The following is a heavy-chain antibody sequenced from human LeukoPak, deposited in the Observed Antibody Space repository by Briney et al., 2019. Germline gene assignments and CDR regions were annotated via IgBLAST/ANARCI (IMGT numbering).Heavy chain of an antibody. D-gene: IGHD3-10*01. CDR2: INPNNGDT. V-gene: IGHV1-2*02. CDR1: GFTFTGYY. J-gene: IGHJ4*02. Sequence: ASVKVSCKASGFTFTGYYIHWVRQAPGQGLEWMGWINPNNGDTNYAQKFQGRVTMTRDTSISTAYMEMSRLRSDDTAVYYCARSQGGSGSYYTGDYWGQGTLVTVSS. CDR3: ARSQGGSGSYYTGDY.